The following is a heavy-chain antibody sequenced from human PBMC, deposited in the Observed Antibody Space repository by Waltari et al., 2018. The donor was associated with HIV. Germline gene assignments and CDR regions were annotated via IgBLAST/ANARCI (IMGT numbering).Heavy chain of an antibody. D-gene: IGHD4-4*01. Sequence: QVQLQESGTGLVKPSDTLSLTCFVSGGSMSYYYWSWIRQTPGKGLECFGYIDYSGSTTYNPSLMSRITISIDTSKRQFSLKLSSLTAADTAVYYCAGGLAITSVSFWGQGTLVTVSS. V-gene: IGHV4-59*07. J-gene: IGHJ1*01. CDR1: GGSMSYYY. CDR2: IDYSGST. CDR3: AGGLAITSVSF.